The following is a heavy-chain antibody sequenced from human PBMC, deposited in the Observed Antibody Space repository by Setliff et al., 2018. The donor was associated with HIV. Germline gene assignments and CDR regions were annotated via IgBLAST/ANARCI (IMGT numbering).Heavy chain of an antibody. J-gene: IGHJ4*02. Sequence: SETLSLTCAVYGGSFSSYYWIWIRQPPGKGLEWIGKINHGGDTNYNPSLKSRVTISVGSSYNHFSLKLSSVTAADTGVYYCASRRGIEFYFDIWGQGTPVTVSS. V-gene: IGHV4-34*01. CDR2: INHGGDT. CDR3: ASRRGIEFYFDI. D-gene: IGHD3-10*01. CDR1: GGSFSSYY.